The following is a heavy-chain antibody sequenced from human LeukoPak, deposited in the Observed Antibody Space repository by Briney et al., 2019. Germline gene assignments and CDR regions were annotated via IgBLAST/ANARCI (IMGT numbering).Heavy chain of an antibody. J-gene: IGHJ4*02. D-gene: IGHD3-16*01. CDR2: ISAYNGNT. Sequence: ASVKVSCKASGYTFTSYGISWVRQAPGQGLEWMGWISAYNGNTNYAQKLQGRVTMTTDTSTSTAYMELRSLRSDDTAVYYCARARLMITFGGVNYFDYWGQGTLVTVSS. CDR3: ARARLMITFGGVNYFDY. V-gene: IGHV1-18*01. CDR1: GYTFTSYG.